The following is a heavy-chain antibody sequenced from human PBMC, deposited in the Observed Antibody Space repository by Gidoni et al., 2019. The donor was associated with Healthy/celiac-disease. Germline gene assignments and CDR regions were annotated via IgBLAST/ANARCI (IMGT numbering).Heavy chain of an antibody. CDR1: GFPFDGYT. D-gene: IGHD3-10*01. J-gene: IGHJ4*02. V-gene: IGHV3-43*01. Sequence: EVQLVESGGVVVQPGVSMRLCVAASGFPFDGYTMHWVLQAPGKGLEWVSLISWDGGSTYYADSVKGRFTISRDNSKNSLYLQMNSLRTEDTALYYCAKDMGSVLGWRFDYWGQGTLVTVSS. CDR2: ISWDGGST. CDR3: AKDMGSVLGWRFDY.